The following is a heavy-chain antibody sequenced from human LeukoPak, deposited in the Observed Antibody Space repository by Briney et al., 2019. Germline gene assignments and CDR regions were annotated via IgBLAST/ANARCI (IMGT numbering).Heavy chain of an antibody. CDR3: ARDRIDPDILTGTADY. V-gene: IGHV4-30-2*01. J-gene: IGHJ4*02. CDR2: IYHSGST. Sequence: PSETLSLTCTVSGGSISSGGYYWSWIRQPPGKGLEWIGYIYHSGSTYYNPSLKSRVTISVDTSKNQFSLKLNSVTAADTAVYYCARDRIDPDILTGTADYWGQGTLVTVSS. D-gene: IGHD3-9*01. CDR1: GGSISSGGYY.